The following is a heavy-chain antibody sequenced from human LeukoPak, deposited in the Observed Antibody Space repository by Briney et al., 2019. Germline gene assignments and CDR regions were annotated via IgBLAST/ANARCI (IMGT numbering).Heavy chain of an antibody. CDR1: GGSFSGYY. J-gene: IGHJ3*02. CDR3: ARGDQPDAFDI. V-gene: IGHV4-59*01. Sequence: SETLSLTCAVYGGSFSGYYWSWIRQPPGKGLEWIGYIYYSGSTNYNPSLKSRVTISVDTSKNQFSLKLSSVTAADTAVYYCARGDQPDAFDIWGQGTMVTVSS. CDR2: IYYSGST.